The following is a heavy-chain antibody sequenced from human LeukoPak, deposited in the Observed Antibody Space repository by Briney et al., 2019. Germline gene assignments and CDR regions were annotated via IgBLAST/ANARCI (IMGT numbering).Heavy chain of an antibody. J-gene: IGHJ4*02. Sequence: TGGSLRLSCAASGFTFSSYSMNWIRQAPGKGLEWVSYISSSRTTIYYADSVKGRFTISRDNARNSLYLQMNSLRDDDTAVYYCARDPPFDYWGQGTLVTVSS. CDR3: ARDPPFDY. V-gene: IGHV3-48*02. CDR1: GFTFSSYS. CDR2: ISSSRTTI.